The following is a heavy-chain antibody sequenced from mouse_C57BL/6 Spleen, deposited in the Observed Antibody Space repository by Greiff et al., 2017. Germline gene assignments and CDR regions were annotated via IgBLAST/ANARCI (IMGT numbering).Heavy chain of an antibody. CDR3: ARRGDYYGSRDWYFDV. CDR2: INSDGGST. V-gene: IGHV5-2*01. D-gene: IGHD1-1*01. J-gene: IGHJ1*03. CDR1: EYEFPSHD. Sequence: EVQGVESGGGLVQPGESLKLSCESNEYEFPSHDMSWVRKTPEKRLELVAAINSDGGSTYYPDTMERRFIISRDNTKKTLYLQMSSLRSEDTALYYCARRGDYYGSRDWYFDVWGTGTTVTVSS.